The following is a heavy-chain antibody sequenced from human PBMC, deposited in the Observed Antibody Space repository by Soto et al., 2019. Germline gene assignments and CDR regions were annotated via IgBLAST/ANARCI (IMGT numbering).Heavy chain of an antibody. CDR3: AREWQRGTDY. J-gene: IGHJ4*02. Sequence: QVQLVQSGAEVVKPGASVKVSCKASGYTFTTYFLHWVRQAPGQGLEWLGWILTGSGGTNYAQKFQGRVTMTRDTSINTAYMELSRLTSDDTGVYYCAREWQRGTDYWGQGALITVSS. D-gene: IGHD6-25*01. CDR2: ILTGSGGT. CDR1: GYTFTTYF. V-gene: IGHV1-2*02.